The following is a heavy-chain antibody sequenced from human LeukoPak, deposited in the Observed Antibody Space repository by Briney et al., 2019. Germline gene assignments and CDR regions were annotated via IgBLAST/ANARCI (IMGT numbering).Heavy chain of an antibody. D-gene: IGHD4-17*01. CDR1: GYTFTSYG. Sequence: ASVKVSCKTSGYTFTSYGISWVRQAPGQGLEWMGRINPNSGGTNYAQKFQGRVTMTRDTSISTAYMELSRLRSDDTAVYFCARENGDYGEYYFDYWGQGTLVTVSS. CDR2: INPNSGGT. V-gene: IGHV1-2*06. CDR3: ARENGDYGEYYFDY. J-gene: IGHJ4*02.